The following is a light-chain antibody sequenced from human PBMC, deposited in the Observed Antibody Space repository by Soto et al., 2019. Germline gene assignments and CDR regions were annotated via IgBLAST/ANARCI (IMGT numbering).Light chain of an antibody. Sequence: QSALTQPPSASGSPGQSVTISCTGTSSDVGTYNYVSWYQKHPGKAPKLMIYEVSERPSGVPDRFSGSKSGNTASLTVSGLQAEDEADYYCSPFAGSNNYVVFGGGTKLTVL. CDR2: EVS. V-gene: IGLV2-8*01. CDR3: SPFAGSNNYVV. CDR1: SSDVGTYNY. J-gene: IGLJ2*01.